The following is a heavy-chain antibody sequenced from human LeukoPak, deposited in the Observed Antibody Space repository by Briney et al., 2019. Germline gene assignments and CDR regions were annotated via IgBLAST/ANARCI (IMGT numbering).Heavy chain of an antibody. J-gene: IGHJ4*02. CDR1: GFTFSSYA. D-gene: IGHD6-13*01. V-gene: IGHV3-30*04. Sequence: GGSLRLSCAASGFTFSSYAMHWVRQAPGKGLEWVAVISYDGSNKYYADSVKGRFTISRDNSKNTLYLQMNSLRAEDTAVYYCARDQPAQGIAAAEYYFDYWGQGTLVTVSS. CDR3: ARDQPAQGIAAAEYYFDY. CDR2: ISYDGSNK.